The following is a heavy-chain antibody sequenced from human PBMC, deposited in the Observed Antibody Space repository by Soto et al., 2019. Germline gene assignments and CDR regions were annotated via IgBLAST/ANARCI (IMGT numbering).Heavy chain of an antibody. CDR2: INHSGST. D-gene: IGHD2-15*01. Sequence: QVQLQQWGAGLLKPSETLSLTCAVYGGSFSGYYWSWIRQPPGKGLEWIGEINHSGSTNYNPSLKSRVTISVDTSKIQFSLKLSSVTAADTAVYYCARGVGACSGGSCYSVLDYWGQGTLVTVSS. CDR3: ARGVGACSGGSCYSVLDY. V-gene: IGHV4-34*01. J-gene: IGHJ4*02. CDR1: GGSFSGYY.